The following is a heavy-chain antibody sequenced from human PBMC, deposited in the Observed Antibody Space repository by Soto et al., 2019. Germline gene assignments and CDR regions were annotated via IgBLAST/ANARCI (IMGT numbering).Heavy chain of an antibody. CDR3: AHRPIVGAAI. CDR2: IYHSGST. Sequence: QVQLQESGPGLVKPSGTLSLTCGVFGGSISNSNWWTWVRQPPGKGLEWIGEIYHSGSTNYNSSLMSRFTISLDKPNNQFSLKLSYVTAADTAVYYCAHRPIVGAAIWGQGTLVTVSS. CDR1: GGSISNSNW. J-gene: IGHJ4*02. V-gene: IGHV4-4*02. D-gene: IGHD1-26*01.